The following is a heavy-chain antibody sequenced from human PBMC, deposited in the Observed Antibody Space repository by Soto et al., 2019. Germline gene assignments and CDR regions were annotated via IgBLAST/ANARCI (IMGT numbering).Heavy chain of an antibody. J-gene: IGHJ4*02. Sequence: QVQLVQSGAVVKKPGSSVKVSCKASGGTFSSYALSWWRQAPGQGLEWMGGIIPIFGTANYAQKFQGRVTITADESTSTAYMELSSLRSEDTAVYYCARDPDEGSGWCHWGQGTLVTVSS. CDR2: IIPIFGTA. D-gene: IGHD6-19*01. CDR3: ARDPDEGSGWCH. CDR1: GGTFSSYA. V-gene: IGHV1-69*01.